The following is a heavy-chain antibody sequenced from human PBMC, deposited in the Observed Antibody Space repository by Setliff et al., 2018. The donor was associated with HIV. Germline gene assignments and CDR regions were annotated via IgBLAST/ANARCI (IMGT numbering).Heavy chain of an antibody. V-gene: IGHV1-24*01. CDR3: ARVGKGDYGNDY. Sequence: ASVKVSCKVSGYTVTELSINWVRQAPGKGPEWMGGLDPEDNKIVYAQKFQGRVTTTEDTSTDTAYMELSSLRPEDTAVYYCARVGKGDYGNDYWGQGTLVTVSS. CDR2: LDPEDNKI. J-gene: IGHJ4*02. D-gene: IGHD4-17*01. CDR1: GYTVTELS.